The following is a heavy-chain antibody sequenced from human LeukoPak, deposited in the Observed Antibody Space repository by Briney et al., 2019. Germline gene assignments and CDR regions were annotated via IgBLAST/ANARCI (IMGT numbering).Heavy chain of an antibody. CDR3: VRDLGLDGYSSFEY. CDR2: IKSDGSSS. D-gene: IGHD5-18*01. J-gene: IGHJ4*02. V-gene: IGHV3-74*01. CDR1: GFTFSTYVW. Sequence: RGSPRLSCAASGFTFSTYVWMHWVRQAPGKGLVWVSRIKSDGSSSTYADSVKGRFTISRDNAKNSLYLQMNTLRAEDTAVYYCVRDLGLDGYSSFEYWGQGTL.